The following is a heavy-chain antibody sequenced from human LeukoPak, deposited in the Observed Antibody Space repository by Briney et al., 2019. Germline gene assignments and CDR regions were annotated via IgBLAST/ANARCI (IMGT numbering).Heavy chain of an antibody. D-gene: IGHD6-13*01. Sequence: PGGSLRLSCTASGFTFSNYWMSWVRQTPEKGLEWVANIKQDGSETVYVDSVKGRFTISRDNAQSSLYLQMNSLRAEDTAVYYCARDPYSSSCSYGIDVWAEETAVTVSS. V-gene: IGHV3-7*05. CDR1: GFTFSNYW. CDR3: ARDPYSSSCSYGIDV. CDR2: IKQDGSET. J-gene: IGHJ6*04.